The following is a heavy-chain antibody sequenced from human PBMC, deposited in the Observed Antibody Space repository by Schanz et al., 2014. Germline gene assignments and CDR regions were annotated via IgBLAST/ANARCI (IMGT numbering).Heavy chain of an antibody. CDR3: ARLGTGMAVAGSVIDSYYYYMDV. Sequence: QVQLVQSGAEVKKPGASVKVSCKASGYTFSSYGITWVRQAPGQGLEWMGWINGYNGHTLYAQKFQGRVTMTTDTSTSTSYMELTSLRSDDTAVYYCARLGTGMAVAGSVIDSYYYYMDVWGQGTTVTVSS. CDR2: INGYNGHT. CDR1: GYTFSSYG. D-gene: IGHD6-19*01. J-gene: IGHJ6*03. V-gene: IGHV1-18*01.